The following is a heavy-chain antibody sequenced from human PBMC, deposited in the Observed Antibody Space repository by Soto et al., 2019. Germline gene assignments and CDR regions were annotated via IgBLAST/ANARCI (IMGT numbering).Heavy chain of an antibody. J-gene: IGHJ6*02. V-gene: IGHV4-30-2*01. Sequence: QLQLQESGSGLVKPSQTLSLTCAVSGGSISSGGYSWSWIRQPPGKGLEWIGYIYHSGSTYYNPSLKRRVTISVDRSKNQFSLKLSSVTAADTAVYYCARGPTVVTYYYYYGMDVWGQGTTVTVSS. CDR1: GGSISSGGYS. D-gene: IGHD4-17*01. CDR3: ARGPTVVTYYYYYGMDV. CDR2: IYHSGST.